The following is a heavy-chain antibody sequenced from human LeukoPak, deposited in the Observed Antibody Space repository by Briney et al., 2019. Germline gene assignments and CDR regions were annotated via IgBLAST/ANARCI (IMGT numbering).Heavy chain of an antibody. V-gene: IGHV3-48*04. CDR2: ISSSSSTI. Sequence: PGGSLRLSCAASGFTFSSYGMHWVRQAPGQGLEWVSYISSSSSTIYYADSVKGRFTISRDNAKNSLYLQMNSLRAEDTAVYYCARSIDAFDIWGQGTMVTVSS. J-gene: IGHJ3*02. CDR3: ARSIDAFDI. CDR1: GFTFSSYG.